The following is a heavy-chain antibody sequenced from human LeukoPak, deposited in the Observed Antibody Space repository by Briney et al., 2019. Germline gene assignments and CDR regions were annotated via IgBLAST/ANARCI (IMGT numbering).Heavy chain of an antibody. Sequence: GGSLRLSCAASGFTVSSNYMSWVRQAPGKGLEWVGRIKSKTDGGTTDYAAPVKGRFTISRDDSKNTLYLQMNSLKTEDTAVYYCTTEPGSSLDYWGQGTLVTVSS. CDR2: IKSKTDGGTT. J-gene: IGHJ4*02. CDR3: TTEPGSSLDY. D-gene: IGHD6-6*01. V-gene: IGHV3-15*01. CDR1: GFTVSSNY.